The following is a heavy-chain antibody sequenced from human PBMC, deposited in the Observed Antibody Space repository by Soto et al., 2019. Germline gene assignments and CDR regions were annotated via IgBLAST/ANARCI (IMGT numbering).Heavy chain of an antibody. CDR2: ISAYNGNT. CDR1: GYTFTSYG. D-gene: IGHD3-10*01. Sequence: ASVKVSCKASGYTFTSYGISWVRQAPGQGLEWMGWISAYNGNTNYAQKLQGRVTMTTDTSTSTAYMELRSLRSDDTAVYYCARGQLLYYYGSVNYGMDVWGQGTTVTVSS. J-gene: IGHJ6*02. CDR3: ARGQLLYYYGSVNYGMDV. V-gene: IGHV1-18*04.